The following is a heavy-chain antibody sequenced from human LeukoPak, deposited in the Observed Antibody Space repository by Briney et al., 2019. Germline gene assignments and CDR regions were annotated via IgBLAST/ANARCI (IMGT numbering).Heavy chain of an antibody. J-gene: IGHJ6*02. CDR2: IIPILGIA. Sequence: SAKVSCKASGGTFSSYAISWVRQAPGQGLEWMGRIIPILGIANYAQKFQGRVTITADKSTSTAYMELSSLRSEDTAVYYCARATMTTVTTAYYYYGMDVWGQGTTVTVSS. CDR1: GGTFSSYA. D-gene: IGHD4-11*01. V-gene: IGHV1-69*04. CDR3: ARATMTTVTTAYYYYGMDV.